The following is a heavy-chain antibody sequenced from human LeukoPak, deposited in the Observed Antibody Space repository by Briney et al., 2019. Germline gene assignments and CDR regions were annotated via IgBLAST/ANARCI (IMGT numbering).Heavy chain of an antibody. CDR3: ARPGVTGGPASDY. CDR2: INTITGNP. Sequence: ASVKFSCKASGYTFTTYGVNWVRQAPGQGLEWMGWINTITGNPTYAQGFTGRFVFSVDASVTTSYLQISSLKAEDTAVYFCARPGVTGGPASDYWGQGTVVTVSS. J-gene: IGHJ4*02. V-gene: IGHV7-4-1*02. CDR1: GYTFTTYG. D-gene: IGHD3-10*01.